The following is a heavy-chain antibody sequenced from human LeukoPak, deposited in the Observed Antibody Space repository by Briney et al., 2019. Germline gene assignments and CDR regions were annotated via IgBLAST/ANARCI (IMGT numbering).Heavy chain of an antibody. CDR3: ATGSRYYYYYYMDV. J-gene: IGHJ6*03. CDR2: INPNSGGT. CDR1: GYTFTGYY. Sequence: ASVKVSCKASGYTFTGYYMHWVRQAPGQGLEWMGWINPNSGGTNYAQKFQGRVTITRNTSISTAYMELSSLRSEDTAVYYCATGSRYYYYYYMDVWGKGTTVTVSS. D-gene: IGHD1-26*01. V-gene: IGHV1-2*02.